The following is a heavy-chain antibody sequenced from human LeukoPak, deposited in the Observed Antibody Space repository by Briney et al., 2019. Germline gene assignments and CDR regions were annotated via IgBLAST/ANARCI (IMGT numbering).Heavy chain of an antibody. CDR1: GFTFSDYY. Sequence: SGGSLRLSCAASGFTFSDYYMSWIRQAPGKGLEWVSYISSSGSTIYYADSVKGRFTISRDNAKNSLYLQMNSLRAEDTAVYYCATGEVEMATSLGYWGQGTLVTVSS. CDR2: ISSSGSTI. CDR3: ATGEVEMATSLGY. D-gene: IGHD5-24*01. V-gene: IGHV3-11*01. J-gene: IGHJ4*02.